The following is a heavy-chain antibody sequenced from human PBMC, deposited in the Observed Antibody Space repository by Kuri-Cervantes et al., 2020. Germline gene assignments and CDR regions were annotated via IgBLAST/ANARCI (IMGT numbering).Heavy chain of an antibody. CDR2: INHSGST. V-gene: IGHV4-34*01. CDR1: GGSFSGYY. D-gene: IGHD1-20*01. CDR3: ARLITGTTHFDY. Sequence: SETLSLTCAVYGGSFSGYYWSWIRQPPGKGLEWTGEINHSGSTNYNPSLKSRVTISVDTSKNQFSLTLSSVTAADTAVYYCARLITGTTHFDYWGQGTLVTVSS. J-gene: IGHJ4*02.